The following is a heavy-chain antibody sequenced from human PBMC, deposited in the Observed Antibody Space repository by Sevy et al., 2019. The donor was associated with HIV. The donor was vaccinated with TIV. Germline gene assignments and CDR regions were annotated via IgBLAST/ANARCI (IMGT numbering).Heavy chain of an antibody. Sequence: GGSLRLSCAVSGFTFRSYWMSWVRQAPGKGLEWVAHIKVDGSEKYHVDSVKGRFTISRDNAKNSLFLQMNSLRVEDTAVYYCARDCSSTSSLWGLDVWGQGTAVTVSS. D-gene: IGHD2-2*01. CDR3: ARDCSSTSSLWGLDV. CDR1: GFTFRSYW. J-gene: IGHJ6*02. CDR2: IKVDGSEK. V-gene: IGHV3-7*03.